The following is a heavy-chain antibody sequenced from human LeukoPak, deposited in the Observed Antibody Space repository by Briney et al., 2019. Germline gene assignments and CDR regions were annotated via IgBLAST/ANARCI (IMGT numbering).Heavy chain of an antibody. CDR1: GFTFSNYA. CDR3: ARELYGYYFDN. Sequence: PGRSLRLSCAASGFTFSNYAIHWVRQAPGKGLEWVAVISYDGSNKYYADSVKGRFTISRDNSKNTLYLQMNSLTTEDTAVYYCARELYGYYFDNWGQGTLVTVSS. D-gene: IGHD3-3*01. V-gene: IGHV3-30-3*01. J-gene: IGHJ4*02. CDR2: ISYDGSNK.